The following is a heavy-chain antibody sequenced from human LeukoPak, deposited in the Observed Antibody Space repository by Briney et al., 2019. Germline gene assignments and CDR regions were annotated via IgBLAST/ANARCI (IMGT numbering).Heavy chain of an antibody. CDR3: ARALPHYYYYYGMDV. CDR1: GGSFSGYY. V-gene: IGHV4-34*09. Sequence: SETLSLTCAVYGGSFSGYYWSWIRQPPGKGLEWIGYIYYSGSTYYNPSLKSRVTISVDTSKNQFSLKLSSVTAADTAVYYCARALPHYYYYYGMDVWGQGTTVTVSS. CDR2: IYYSGST. J-gene: IGHJ6*02.